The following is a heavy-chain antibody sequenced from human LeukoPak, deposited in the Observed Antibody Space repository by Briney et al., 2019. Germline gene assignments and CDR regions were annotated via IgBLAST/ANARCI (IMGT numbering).Heavy chain of an antibody. D-gene: IGHD3/OR15-3a*01. J-gene: IGHJ4*02. V-gene: IGHV3-21*01. CDR1: GFTFSSYS. CDR2: LTSSSSNI. CDR3: ARILSSGYYTGFDY. Sequence: GGSLRLSCAASGFTFSSYSMHWVRQAPGKGLEWVSSLTSSSSNILYADSVKGRFTISRDNAKNSLYLQMNTLRAEDTAVYYCARILSSGYYTGFDYWGQGTLVTVSS.